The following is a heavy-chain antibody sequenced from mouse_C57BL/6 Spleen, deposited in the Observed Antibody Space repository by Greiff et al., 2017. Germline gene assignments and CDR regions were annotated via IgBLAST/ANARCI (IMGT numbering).Heavy chain of an antibody. CDR1: GYTFTSYW. D-gene: IGHD2-4*01. CDR3: ATMITTAYFDY. Sequence: QVQLQQPGAELVMPGASVKLSCKASGYTFTSYWMHWVKQRPGQGLEWIGEIDPSDSYTNYNHKFKGKATLTVDKSSSTAYMQLSSLTSEDSAVYYCATMITTAYFDYWGQGTTLTVSS. J-gene: IGHJ2*01. CDR2: IDPSDSYT. V-gene: IGHV1-69*01.